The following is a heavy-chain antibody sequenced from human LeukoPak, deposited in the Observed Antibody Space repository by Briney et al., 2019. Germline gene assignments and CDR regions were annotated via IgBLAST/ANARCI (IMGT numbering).Heavy chain of an antibody. CDR1: GFTFSSYW. CDR3: AKGRDWFDP. J-gene: IGHJ5*02. Sequence: GGSLRLSCAASGFTFSSYWMSWVRQAPGKGLEWVANIKQDGSEKYYADSVKGRFTISRDNSKNTLYLQMNSLRAEDTAVYYCAKGRDWFDPWGQGTLVTVSS. V-gene: IGHV3-7*01. CDR2: IKQDGSEK.